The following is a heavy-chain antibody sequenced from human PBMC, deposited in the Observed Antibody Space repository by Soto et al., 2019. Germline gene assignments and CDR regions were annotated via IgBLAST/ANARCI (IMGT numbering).Heavy chain of an antibody. CDR1: GFTFSNFW. CDR2: IKNDGSEK. V-gene: IGHV3-7*01. CDR3: AGTPWLRCPAY. J-gene: IGHJ4*02. D-gene: IGHD4-17*01. Sequence: GGSLRLSCAASGFTFSNFWMSWVRQAPGKGLEWVANIKNDGSEKYYVDSAKGRFTISRDNAKNSLSLQMNSLRVEDMAVYYCAGTPWLRCPAYWGQGTLVTVSS.